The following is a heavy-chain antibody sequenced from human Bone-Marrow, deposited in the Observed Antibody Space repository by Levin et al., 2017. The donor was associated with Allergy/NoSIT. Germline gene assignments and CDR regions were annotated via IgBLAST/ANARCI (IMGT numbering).Heavy chain of an antibody. Sequence: ASETLSLTCTVSGGSISSYYWSWIRQPPGKGLEWIGYIYYSGSTNYNPSLKSRVTISVDTSKNQFSLKLSSVTAADTAVYYCAREGDSSGGPFDYWGQGTLVTVSS. J-gene: IGHJ4*02. CDR3: AREGDSSGGPFDY. CDR2: IYYSGST. CDR1: GGSISSYY. V-gene: IGHV4-59*01. D-gene: IGHD3-22*01.